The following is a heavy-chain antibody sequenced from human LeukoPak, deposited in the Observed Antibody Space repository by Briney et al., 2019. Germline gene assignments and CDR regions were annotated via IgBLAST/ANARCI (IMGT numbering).Heavy chain of an antibody. CDR3: AKEGGAAAVAGTTPEYFQH. CDR1: GFTFSSYA. Sequence: GGSLRLSCAASGFTFSSYAMSWVRQAPGKGLEWVSAISGSGGSTYYADSVKGRFTISRDNSKNTVYLQVNSLRAKDTAVYYCAKEGGAAAVAGTTPEYFQHWGQGTLVTVSS. V-gene: IGHV3-23*01. J-gene: IGHJ1*01. D-gene: IGHD6-19*01. CDR2: ISGSGGST.